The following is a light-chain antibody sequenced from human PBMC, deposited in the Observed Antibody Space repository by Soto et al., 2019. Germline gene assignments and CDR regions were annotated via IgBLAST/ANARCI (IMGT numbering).Light chain of an antibody. CDR1: QSISNY. CDR3: QQSYSTPRT. Sequence: DIQMTQSPSSLSASEGDRVTITCRASQSISNYLNWYQQRPGKAPKLLIYAASSLQSGVPSRFSGSGSGTDFTLTISSLQPEDFATYYCQQSYSTPRTFGQGTKVDIK. J-gene: IGKJ1*01. V-gene: IGKV1-39*01. CDR2: AAS.